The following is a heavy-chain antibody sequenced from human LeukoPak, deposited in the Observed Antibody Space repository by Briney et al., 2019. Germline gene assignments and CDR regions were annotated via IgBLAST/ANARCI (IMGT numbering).Heavy chain of an antibody. CDR1: GFTFSGSA. CDR2: IRSKANSYAT. V-gene: IGHV3-73*01. D-gene: IGHD3-10*01. CDR3: TRPGSIIRNGYYGMDV. Sequence: GGSLRLSCAAPGFTFSGSAMHWVRQASGKGLEWVGRIRSKANSYATAYAASVKGRFTISRDDSKNKAYLQMNSLKTEDTAVYYCTRPGSIIRNGYYGMDVWGQGTTVTVSS. J-gene: IGHJ6*02.